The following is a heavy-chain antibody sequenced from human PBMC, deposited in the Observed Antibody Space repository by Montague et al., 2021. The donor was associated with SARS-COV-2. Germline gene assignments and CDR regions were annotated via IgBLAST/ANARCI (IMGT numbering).Heavy chain of an antibody. V-gene: IGHV2-5*02. J-gene: IGHJ5*02. D-gene: IGHD6-13*01. CDR2: IYWDDDE. Sequence: PALVKPTQTLTLTCTFSGFSLSTRGVSVGWIRQPPGKALEWLALIYWDDDERYSPSLESRLTISKDNSKNQVVLTMTKMAPVDTATYYCAHTKAPAGDRWFDPWGQGTPVTVSS. CDR3: AHTKAPAGDRWFDP. CDR1: GFSLSTRGVS.